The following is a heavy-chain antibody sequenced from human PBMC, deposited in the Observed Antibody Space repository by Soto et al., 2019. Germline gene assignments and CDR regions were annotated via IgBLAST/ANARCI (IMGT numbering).Heavy chain of an antibody. J-gene: IGHJ6*02. CDR2: ISAYNGNT. V-gene: IGHV1-18*01. CDR3: ARGRGCSGGSCPPTNYGMDV. CDR1: GYTFTSYG. Sequence: GASVKVSCKASGYTFTSYGISWVRQAPGQGLEWMGWISAYNGNTNHAQKLQGRVTMTTDTYTSTAYMELRSLRSDDTAMYYCARGRGCSGGSCPPTNYGMDVWGQGTTVTVS. D-gene: IGHD2-15*01.